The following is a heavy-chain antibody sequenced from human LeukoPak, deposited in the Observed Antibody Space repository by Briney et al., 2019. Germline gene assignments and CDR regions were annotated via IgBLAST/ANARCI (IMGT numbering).Heavy chain of an antibody. D-gene: IGHD5-24*01. J-gene: IGHJ4*02. V-gene: IGHV1-18*04. CDR1: GYTFTDYY. Sequence: ASVEVSCKASGYTFTDYYLHWVRQAPGQGLEWMGWISAYNGNTNYAQKLQGRVTMTTDTSTSTAYMELRSLRSDDTAVYYCARGEDGYSFWGQGTLVTVSS. CDR3: ARGEDGYSF. CDR2: ISAYNGNT.